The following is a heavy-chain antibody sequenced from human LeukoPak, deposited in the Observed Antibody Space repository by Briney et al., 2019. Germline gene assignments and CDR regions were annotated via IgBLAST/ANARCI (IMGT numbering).Heavy chain of an antibody. V-gene: IGHV3-20*04. CDR3: ARVSSAAPFDY. J-gene: IGHJ4*02. CDR2: INWNGGST. Sequence: GQSLRLSCAASGFTFDDYGMSWVRQAQGKGLEWVSGINWNGGSTGYADSMKGRFTISRDNAKNSLYLQMNSLRAEDTALYYCARVSSAAPFDYCGQGTLVTVSS. D-gene: IGHD2-2*01. CDR1: GFTFDDYG.